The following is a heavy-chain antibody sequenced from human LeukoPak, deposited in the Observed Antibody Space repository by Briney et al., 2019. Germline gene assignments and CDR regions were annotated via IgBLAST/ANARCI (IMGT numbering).Heavy chain of an antibody. V-gene: IGHV5-51*01. J-gene: IGHJ1*01. CDR3: ARGYEDSGWSFHH. CDR2: IYPGDSDT. CDR1: GYSFTSYW. D-gene: IGHD6-13*01. Sequence: PGESLKISCKGSGYSFTSYWIGWVRQMSGKGLEWMGIIYPGDSDTRYSPSFQGQVTISADKSISTAYLQWSSLKASDTAMYYCARGYEDSGWSFHHWGQGTLVTVSS.